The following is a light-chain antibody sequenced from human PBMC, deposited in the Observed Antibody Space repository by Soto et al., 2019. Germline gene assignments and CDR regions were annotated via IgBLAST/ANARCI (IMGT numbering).Light chain of an antibody. V-gene: IGKV3-20*01. CDR2: GAS. CDR1: QSVSSSY. Sequence: EIVLTQSPGTLSLSPVERATLCFMSSQSVSSSYLAWYQQKPGQAPRLLIYGASSRATGIPDRFSGSGSGTDFTLTISRLEPEDFAVYYCQQYGSSPRKCGQGTKGDIK. CDR3: QQYGSSPRK. J-gene: IGKJ1*01.